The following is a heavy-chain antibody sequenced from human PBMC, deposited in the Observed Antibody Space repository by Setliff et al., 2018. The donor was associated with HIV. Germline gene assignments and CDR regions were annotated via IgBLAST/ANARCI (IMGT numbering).Heavy chain of an antibody. CDR2: ITKDGG. CDR3: AKNLYRSGWSPLDY. CDR1: GFSFSAFS. D-gene: IGHD6-13*01. J-gene: IGHJ4*02. Sequence: GGSLRLSCVASGFSFSAFSMNWVRQVPGKGLEWISYITKDGGETDSVKGRFTISRDNAMNSLYLQMSSLRVEDTAVYYCAKNLYRSGWSPLDYWGQGTLVTVSS. V-gene: IGHV3-21*05.